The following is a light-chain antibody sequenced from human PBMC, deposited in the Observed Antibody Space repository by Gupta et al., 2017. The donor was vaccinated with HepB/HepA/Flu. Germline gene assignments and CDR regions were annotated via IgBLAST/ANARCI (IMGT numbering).Light chain of an antibody. CDR3: QSYDSSNQV. V-gene: IGLV6-57*03. J-gene: IGLJ3*02. CDR2: EDN. CDR1: SGSIASNY. Sequence: NFMLTQPHSVSQSPGKPVTISCTRSSGSIASNYVQWYQKRPGSAPTTVIYEDNQRPSGVPDRFSGSIDSSSNSASLTISGLKTEDEADYYCQSYDSSNQVFGGGTKLTVL.